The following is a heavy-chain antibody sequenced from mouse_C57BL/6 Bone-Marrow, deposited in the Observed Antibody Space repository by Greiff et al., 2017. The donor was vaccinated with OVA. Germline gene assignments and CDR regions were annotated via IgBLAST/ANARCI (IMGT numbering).Heavy chain of an antibody. CDR3: ARRSNGFAY. CDR1: GFTFSDYY. Sequence: EVMLVESGGGLVQPGGSLKLSCAASGFTFSDYYMYWVRQTPEKRLEWVAYISNGGGSTYYPDTVKGRFTISRDNAKNTLYLQMSRLKSEDTAMYYCARRSNGFAYWGQGTLVTVSA. CDR2: ISNGGGST. D-gene: IGHD2-5*01. V-gene: IGHV5-12*01. J-gene: IGHJ3*01.